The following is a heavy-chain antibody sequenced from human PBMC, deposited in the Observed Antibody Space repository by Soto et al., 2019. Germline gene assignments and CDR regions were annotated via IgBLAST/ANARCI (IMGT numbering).Heavy chain of an antibody. CDR1: GFTVNNLF. J-gene: IGHJ4*02. Sequence: GGSLRLSCAAFGFTVNNLFMTWVRQAPGKGLEWVSTFSSDGSRYYADSVKGRFTISKDYSKNTLDLEMNSLRAGDTAVYYCARDIFGGSYDFCHGGQGT. V-gene: IGHV3-66*01. D-gene: IGHD3-3*01. CDR3: ARDIFGGSYDFCH. CDR2: FSSDGSR.